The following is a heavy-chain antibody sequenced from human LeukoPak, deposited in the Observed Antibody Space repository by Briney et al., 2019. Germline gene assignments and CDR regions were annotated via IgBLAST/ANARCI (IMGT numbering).Heavy chain of an antibody. D-gene: IGHD3-10*01. Sequence: ASVKVSCKASGYTFTSYDINWVRQATGQGLEWMGWMNPNSGNTGYAQKFQGRATMTRNTSISTAYMELSSLRSEDTAVYYCARGVRPAMVRGVIIRSRAFDYWGQGTLVTVSS. CDR2: MNPNSGNT. V-gene: IGHV1-8*01. J-gene: IGHJ4*02. CDR1: GYTFTSYD. CDR3: ARGVRPAMVRGVIIRSRAFDY.